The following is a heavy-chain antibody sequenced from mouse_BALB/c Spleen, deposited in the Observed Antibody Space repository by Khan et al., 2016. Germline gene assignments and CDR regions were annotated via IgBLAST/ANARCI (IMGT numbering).Heavy chain of an antibody. CDR3: ARSQLGLYYAMDY. CDR1: GYSITSDYA. D-gene: IGHD3-1*01. Sequence: EVQLQESGPGLVKPSQSLSLTCTVTGYSITSDYAWNWIRQFPGNKLEWMGYISYSGSTSYNPSLKSRISITRDTSKNQFFLQLNSVTTEDTATYYCARSQLGLYYAMDYWGQGTSVTVSS. CDR2: ISYSGST. V-gene: IGHV3-2*02. J-gene: IGHJ4*01.